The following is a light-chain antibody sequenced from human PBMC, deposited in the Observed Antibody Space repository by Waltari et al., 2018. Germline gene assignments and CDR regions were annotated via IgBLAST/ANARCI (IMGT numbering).Light chain of an antibody. J-gene: IGLJ3*02. CDR1: SSNIGAGHD. Sequence: QSILTQPTSVSGAPGQRVTISCTGSSSNIGAGHDVHWYQAFPGTAPKLLIYGNNIRPPGVPDRFSGSKSGSSASLAINGLQAEDEAEYYCQSFDSNVRGGVVFGGGTKVTVL. CDR3: QSFDSNVRGGVV. V-gene: IGLV1-40*01. CDR2: GNN.